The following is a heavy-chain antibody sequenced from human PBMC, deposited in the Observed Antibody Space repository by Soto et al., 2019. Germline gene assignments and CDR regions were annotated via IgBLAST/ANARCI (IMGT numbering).Heavy chain of an antibody. D-gene: IGHD1-1*01. CDR3: VRDGTKTLRDWFNP. CDR2: IYATGTT. V-gene: IGHV4-4*07. J-gene: IGHJ5*02. Sequence: PSETLSLTCTVSGASISGFYWSWIRKSAGKGLEWIGRIYATGTTDYNPSLKSRVMMSVDTSKKQFSLKLRSVTAADTAVYYCVRDGTKTLRDWFNPWGQGISVTVSS. CDR1: GASISGFY.